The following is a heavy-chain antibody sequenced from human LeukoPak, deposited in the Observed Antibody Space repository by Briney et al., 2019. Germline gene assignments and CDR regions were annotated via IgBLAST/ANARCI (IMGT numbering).Heavy chain of an antibody. CDR1: GFTFANYA. CDR3: AKDSSRGGSYYDY. CDR2: ISDSGGSA. V-gene: IGHV3-23*01. Sequence: PGGSLRLSCAASGFTFANYAMSWVRQGPGKGLEWVSTISDSGGSAYYADSVKGRFTISRDTSKNTLYLQMNSLRAEDTAVYYCAKDSSRGGSYYDYWGQGTLVTVSS. D-gene: IGHD1-26*01. J-gene: IGHJ4*02.